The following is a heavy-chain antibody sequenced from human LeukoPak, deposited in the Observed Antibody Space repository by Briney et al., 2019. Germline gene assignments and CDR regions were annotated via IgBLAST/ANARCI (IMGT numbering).Heavy chain of an antibody. J-gene: IGHJ4*02. CDR1: GYTFSYYT. CDR3: TRDLEY. V-gene: IGHV3-48*01. Sequence: GGSLRLSCGSSGYTFSYYTMNWVRQAPGKGPEWISYISSGGSVMHYADSVKGRFTISRDNVENSLDLQMNSLRVEDTAVYYCTRDLEYWGQGVLVTVSS. CDR2: ISSGGSVM.